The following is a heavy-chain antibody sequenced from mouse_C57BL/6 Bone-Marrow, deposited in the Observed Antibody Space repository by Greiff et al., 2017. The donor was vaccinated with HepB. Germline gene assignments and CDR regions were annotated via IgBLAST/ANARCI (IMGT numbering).Heavy chain of an antibody. CDR3: ARYITTANWYFDV. CDR2: IYPSDSET. Sequence: QVQLKQPGAELVRPGSSVKLSCKASGYTFTSYWMDWVKQRPGQGLEWIGNIYPSDSETHYNQKFKDKATLTVDKSSSTAYMQLSSLTSEDSAVYYCARYITTANWYFDVWGTGTTVTVSS. CDR1: GYTFTSYW. J-gene: IGHJ1*03. V-gene: IGHV1-61*01. D-gene: IGHD1-1*01.